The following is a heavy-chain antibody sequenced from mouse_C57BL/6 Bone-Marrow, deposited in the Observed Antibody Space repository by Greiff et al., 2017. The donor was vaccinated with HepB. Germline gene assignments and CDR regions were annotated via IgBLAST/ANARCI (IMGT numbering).Heavy chain of an antibody. CDR2: ISDGGSYT. D-gene: IGHD4-1*01. Sequence: EVNVVESGGGLVKPGGSLKLSCAASGFTFSSYAMSWVRQTPEKRLEWVATISDGGSYTYYPDNVKGRFTISRDNAKNNLYLQMSHLKSEDTAMYYCARLNWDWYFDVWGTGTTVTVSS. CDR3: ARLNWDWYFDV. CDR1: GFTFSSYA. V-gene: IGHV5-4*03. J-gene: IGHJ1*03.